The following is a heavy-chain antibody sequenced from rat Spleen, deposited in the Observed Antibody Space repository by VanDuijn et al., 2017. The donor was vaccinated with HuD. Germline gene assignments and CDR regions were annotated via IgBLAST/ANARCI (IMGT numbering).Heavy chain of an antibody. CDR2: ISYSGST. CDR3: AREGSTVDY. J-gene: IGHJ2*01. V-gene: IGHV3-1*01. CDR1: GHSISSSY. Sequence: EVQLQESGPGLVKPSQSLSLTCSVTGHSISSSYRWNWIRKFPGNKMEWIGHISYSGSTSYNPSLKSRISITRDTSKNQFFLQLNSVTTEDTATYYCAREGSTVDYWGQGVMVTVSS. D-gene: IGHD1-8*01.